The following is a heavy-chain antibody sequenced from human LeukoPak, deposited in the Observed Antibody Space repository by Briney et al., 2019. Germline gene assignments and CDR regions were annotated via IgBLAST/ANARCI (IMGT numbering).Heavy chain of an antibody. CDR3: ARDRVRSGSYHVRSTVFDY. CDR2: ISSSSSYI. J-gene: IGHJ4*02. CDR1: GFTFSSYS. D-gene: IGHD1-26*01. Sequence: GGSLRLSCAASGFTFSSYSMTWVRQAPGKGLEWVSSISSSSSYIYYADSVKGRFTISRDNAKNSLYLQMNSLRAEDTAVYYCARDRVRSGSYHVRSTVFDYWGQGTLVTVSS. V-gene: IGHV3-21*01.